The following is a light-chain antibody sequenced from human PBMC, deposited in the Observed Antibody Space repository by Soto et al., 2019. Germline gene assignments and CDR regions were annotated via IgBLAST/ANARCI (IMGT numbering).Light chain of an antibody. Sequence: SYELTQSPSVSVAPEKTATITCGGNNIGNKRVHWYRQKPGQAPVLLISYDSDRPSGIPERFSGSNSGNTATLTISRVEAGDEADYYCQVWDIMTDNYVFGSGTKHRP. CDR3: QVWDIMTDNYV. CDR1: NIGNKR. J-gene: IGLJ1*01. CDR2: YDS. V-gene: IGLV3-21*04.